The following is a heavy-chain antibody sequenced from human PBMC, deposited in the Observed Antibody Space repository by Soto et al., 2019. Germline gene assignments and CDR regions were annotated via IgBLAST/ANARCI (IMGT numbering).Heavy chain of an antibody. V-gene: IGHV3-30-3*01. J-gene: IGHJ4*02. CDR3: ARVSRIVTQTSLQTYRQAPKDY. CDR1: GFTFSSYA. CDR2: ISYDGSNK. D-gene: IGHD2-21*01. Sequence: PGGSLRLSCAASGFTFSSYAMHWVRQAPGKGLEWVAVISYDGSNKYYADSVKGRFTISRDNSKNTLYLQMNSLRAEDTAVYYCARVSRIVTQTSLQTYRQAPKDYWGQGTLVTVSS.